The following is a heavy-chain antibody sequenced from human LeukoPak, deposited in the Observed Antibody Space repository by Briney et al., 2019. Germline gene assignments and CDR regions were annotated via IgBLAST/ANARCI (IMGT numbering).Heavy chain of an antibody. CDR1: GFTFSSYG. D-gene: IGHD6-13*01. Sequence: SGGSLRLSCAASGFTFSSYGMHWVRQAPGKGLEWVAVISYDGSNKYYADSVKGRFTISRENSKNTLYLQMNSLRAEDTAVYYCAKDGMYSSPDFRGQGTLVTVSS. CDR2: ISYDGSNK. CDR3: AKDGMYSSPDF. V-gene: IGHV3-30*18. J-gene: IGHJ4*02.